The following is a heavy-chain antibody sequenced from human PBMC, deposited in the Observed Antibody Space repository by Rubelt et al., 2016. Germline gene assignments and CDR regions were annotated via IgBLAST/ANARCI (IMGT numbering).Heavy chain of an antibody. Sequence: QVQLQQWGAGLLKPSETLSLTCAVYGGSFSGYYWSWIRQPPGKGLERLGENNHSGSTNYNPSLKSRVTISVATSNNQSFLKLSAVTAAETAVYYCARSLDYGMDVWGQGTTVTVSS. V-gene: IGHV4-34*01. J-gene: IGHJ6*02. CDR1: GGSFSGYY. CDR3: ARSLDYGMDV. CDR2: NNHSGST.